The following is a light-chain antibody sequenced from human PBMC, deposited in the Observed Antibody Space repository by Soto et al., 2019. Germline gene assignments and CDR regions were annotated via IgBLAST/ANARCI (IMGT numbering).Light chain of an antibody. CDR3: QDYDGESRT. J-gene: IGKJ1*01. Sequence: DIQITQSPSTLSASVGDRVTITCRASQTISSWLAWYQQIPGKSPKVLIYKASALVSGVLSSFSCSCYGPEFTLTISSLQPDDFEPYYCQDYDGESRTCGQGTKV. V-gene: IGKV1-5*03. CDR1: QTISSW. CDR2: KAS.